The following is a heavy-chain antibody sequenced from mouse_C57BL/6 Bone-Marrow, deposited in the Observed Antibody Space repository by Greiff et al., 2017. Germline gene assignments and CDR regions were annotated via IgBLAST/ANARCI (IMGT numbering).Heavy chain of an antibody. CDR2: IDPSDSET. V-gene: IGHV1-52*01. CDR1: GYTFTSYW. CDR3: ARRGDYYGSSYVWYFDV. J-gene: IGHJ1*03. Sequence: QVQLQQPGAELVRPGSSVKLSCKASGYTFTSYWMHWVKQRPIQGLEWIGNIDPSDSETHYNQKFKDKATLTVDKSSSTAYMQLSSLTSEDSAVYYCARRGDYYGSSYVWYFDVWGTGTTVTVSS. D-gene: IGHD1-1*01.